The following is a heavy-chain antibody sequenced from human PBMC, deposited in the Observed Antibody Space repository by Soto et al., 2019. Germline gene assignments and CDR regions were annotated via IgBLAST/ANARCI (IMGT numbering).Heavy chain of an antibody. CDR1: GAALNSGNYY. D-gene: IGHD2-21*01. V-gene: IGHV4-31*03. J-gene: IGHJ5*02. CDR2: TYVTGAV. CDR3: ARLRIATNNYKWFDP. Sequence: LSLTCSVSGAALNSGNYYWSWILQVPGKGLEWIGHTYVTGAVDYNPSLRDRITISQDTSERQFSLNLRLVTAADTAVYYCARLRIATNNYKWFDPWGQGTLVTVPQ.